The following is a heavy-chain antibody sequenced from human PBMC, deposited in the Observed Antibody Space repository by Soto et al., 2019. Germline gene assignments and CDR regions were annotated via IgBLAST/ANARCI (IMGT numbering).Heavy chain of an antibody. CDR3: AGGYGDIPFDY. CDR1: GGTFSSYT. V-gene: IGHV1-69*02. Sequence: QVQLVQSGAEVKKPGSSVKVSCKASGGTFSSYTISWVRQAPGQGLEWMGRIIPILGIANYAQKFQGRVRXSXVKSTSTAYMELSSLRSEDTAVYDCAGGYGDIPFDYWGQGTLVTVSS. CDR2: IIPILGIA. J-gene: IGHJ4*02. D-gene: IGHD4-17*01.